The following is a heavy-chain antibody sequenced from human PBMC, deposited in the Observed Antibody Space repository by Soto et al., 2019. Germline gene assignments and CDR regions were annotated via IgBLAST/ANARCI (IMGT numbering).Heavy chain of an antibody. CDR3: TSRVGATVDY. Sequence: GGSLRLSCTASGFTCGDYAMSWVRQAPGKGLEWVGFIRSKAYGGTTEYAASVKGRFTISRDDSKSIAYLQMNSLKTEDTAVYYCTSRVGATVDYWGQGTLVTVSS. D-gene: IGHD1-26*01. CDR1: GFTCGDYA. V-gene: IGHV3-49*04. J-gene: IGHJ4*02. CDR2: IRSKAYGGTT.